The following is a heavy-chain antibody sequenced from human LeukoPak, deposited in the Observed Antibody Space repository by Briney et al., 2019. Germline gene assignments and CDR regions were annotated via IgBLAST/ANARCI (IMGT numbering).Heavy chain of an antibody. D-gene: IGHD3-22*01. CDR3: ARALPYYYGSSQGDAFDI. CDR2: ISYDGSNK. CDR1: GFTFSSYA. Sequence: GGSLRLSCAASGFTFSSYAMHWVRQAPGKGLEWVAVISYDGSNKYYADSVKGRFTISRDNSKNTLYLQMNSLRAEDTAVYYCARALPYYYGSSQGDAFDIWGQGTMVTVSS. J-gene: IGHJ3*02. V-gene: IGHV3-30-3*01.